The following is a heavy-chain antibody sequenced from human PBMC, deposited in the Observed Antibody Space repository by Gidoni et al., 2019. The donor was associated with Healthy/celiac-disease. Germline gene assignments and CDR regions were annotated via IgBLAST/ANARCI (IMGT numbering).Heavy chain of an antibody. CDR2: ISSSSSNI. CDR3: ARDPYTSSWYDTGYFDL. J-gene: IGHJ2*01. D-gene: IGHD6-13*01. CDR1: GFTFSSYR. V-gene: IGHV3-48*02. Sequence: EVQLLAPGGGLVQPGGSLRLSSAASGFTFSSYRMNWVRQAPGKGLEWVSYISSSSSNIYYADSVKGRFTISRDNAKNSLYLQMNSLRDEDTAVYYCARDPYTSSWYDTGYFDLWGRGTLVTVSS.